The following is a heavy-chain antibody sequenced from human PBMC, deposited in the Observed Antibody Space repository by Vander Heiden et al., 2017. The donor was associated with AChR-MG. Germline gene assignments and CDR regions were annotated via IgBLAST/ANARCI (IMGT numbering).Heavy chain of an antibody. J-gene: IGHJ4*01. Sequence: QVQLQESGPRLVKPSQTLSLTCTVSGDSIRGGGFYWSWIRQHPGKGLEWIGYIYYSGTTYYSPSLKSRLTISIDTSKNQFSLKLTSVTAADTAVYYCAREHGPYRHLDYWGHGTRGTVSS. V-gene: IGHV4-31*03. CDR1: GDSIRGGGFY. CDR2: IYYSGTT. CDR3: AREHGPYRHLDY.